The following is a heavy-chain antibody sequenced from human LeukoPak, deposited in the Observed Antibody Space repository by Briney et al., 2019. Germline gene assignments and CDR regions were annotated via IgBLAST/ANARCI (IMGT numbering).Heavy chain of an antibody. V-gene: IGHV3-30*04. CDR2: ISPDENLQ. D-gene: IGHD3-3*01. J-gene: IGHJ4*02. CDR3: ARGSGYFDH. CDR1: GFTFSNFA. Sequence: GGSPRLSCVASGFTFSNFAMHWVRQAPGKGLEWVTLISPDENLQNSADSVKGRFTISRDNSRNILFLQMSSLRPEDTAVYYCARGSGYFDHWGQGTLLTVSS.